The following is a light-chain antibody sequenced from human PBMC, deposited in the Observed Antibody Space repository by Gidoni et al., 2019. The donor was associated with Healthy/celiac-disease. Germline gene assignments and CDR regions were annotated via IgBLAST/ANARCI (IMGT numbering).Light chain of an antibody. CDR1: QGISSY. V-gene: IGKV1-9*01. J-gene: IGKJ5*01. Sequence: EIQLTQSPSCLSASVGDRVTITCRARQGISSYLAWYQQKPGKAPKLLVYAASTLQSGVPSRFSGSGSGTEFTLTISSLQPEDFATYYCQQLNSYLTFGQGTRLEIK. CDR2: AAS. CDR3: QQLNSYLT.